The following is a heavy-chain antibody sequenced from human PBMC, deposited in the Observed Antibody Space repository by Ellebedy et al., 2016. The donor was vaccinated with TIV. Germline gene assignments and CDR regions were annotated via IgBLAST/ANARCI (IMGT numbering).Heavy chain of an antibody. J-gene: IGHJ4*02. CDR2: INPNSGGT. CDR1: GYTFTGYY. V-gene: IGHV1-2*04. Sequence: ASVKVSXXASGYTFTGYYMHWVRQAPGQGLEWMGWINPNSGGTNYAQKFQGWVTMTRDTSISTAYMELSRLRSDDTAVYYCARQNEAYCGGDCRNYYFDYWGQGTLVTVSS. D-gene: IGHD2-21*01. CDR3: ARQNEAYCGGDCRNYYFDY.